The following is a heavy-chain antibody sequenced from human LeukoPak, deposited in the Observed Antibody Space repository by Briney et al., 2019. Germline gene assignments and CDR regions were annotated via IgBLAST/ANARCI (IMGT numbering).Heavy chain of an antibody. V-gene: IGHV3-30*18. CDR3: AKDARGLRVGDFDY. J-gene: IGHJ4*02. CDR2: ISNDGSNK. CDR1: GFTFSSYD. Sequence: GGSLRLSCAASGFTFSSYDMHWVRQAPGKGLEWVTVISNDGSNKYYADSVKGRFTISRDNSKNTLYLQMNSLRVEDTAVYYCAKDARGLRVGDFDYWGQGTLVTVSS. D-gene: IGHD1-26*01.